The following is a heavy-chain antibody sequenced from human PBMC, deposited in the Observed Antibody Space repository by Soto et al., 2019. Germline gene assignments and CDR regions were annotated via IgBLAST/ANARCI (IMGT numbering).Heavy chain of an antibody. D-gene: IGHD2-15*01. V-gene: IGHV5-10-1*01. Sequence: GESLKISCKGSGYSFTSYWISWVRQVPGKGLEWMGRIDPSDSYINYSPSFQGHVTISADKSISTAYLQWSSLKASDTAMYYCARLQVVMELNGMDVWGQGTTVTSP. CDR1: GYSFTSYW. CDR3: ARLQVVMELNGMDV. CDR2: IDPSDSYI. J-gene: IGHJ6*02.